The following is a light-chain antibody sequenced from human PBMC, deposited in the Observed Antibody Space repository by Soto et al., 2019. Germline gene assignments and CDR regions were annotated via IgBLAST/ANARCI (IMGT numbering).Light chain of an antibody. CDR1: QSISSW. V-gene: IGKV1-5*03. J-gene: IGKJ4*01. Sequence: DIQMTQSPSTLSASVGDRVTITCRASQSISSWLAWYQQKPGKAPNLLIYKASSLQSGVPARFTGSGSVTEFTLTISSLQPDDFATYYCQQYDSYSLTFGGGTKVDIK. CDR3: QQYDSYSLT. CDR2: KAS.